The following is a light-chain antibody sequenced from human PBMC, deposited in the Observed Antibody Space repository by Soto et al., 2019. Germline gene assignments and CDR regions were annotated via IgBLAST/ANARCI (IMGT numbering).Light chain of an antibody. J-gene: IGKJ2*01. CDR2: GAS. CDR1: QSVNST. V-gene: IGKV3-15*01. CDR3: LQYNNWPYT. Sequence: EIVMTQSPATLSVSPGERATLSCRASQSVNSTLAWYQQNPGQAPRLLIYGASTKASGIPARFSGSGSGTEFTLTISSLQSENFAVYYCLQYNNWPYTFGHGTKLETK.